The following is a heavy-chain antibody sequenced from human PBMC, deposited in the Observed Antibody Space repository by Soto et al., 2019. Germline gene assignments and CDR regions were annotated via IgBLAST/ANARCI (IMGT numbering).Heavy chain of an antibody. CDR2: INAGDGNT. V-gene: IGHV1-3*01. J-gene: IGHJ4*02. D-gene: IGHD6-13*01. CDR3: ATGSSSSSWYFDY. CDR1: GYTFTIYA. Sequence: GASVKVSCKASGYTFTIYAMHWVRQAPGQRLEWMGWINAGDGNTKYAQKFQGRVTMTKDTSADTAYMELSSLRSEDTAVYYCATGSSSSSWYFDYWGQGTLVTVSS.